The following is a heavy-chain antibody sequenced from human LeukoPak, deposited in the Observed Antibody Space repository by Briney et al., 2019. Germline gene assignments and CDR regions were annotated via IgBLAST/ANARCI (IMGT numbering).Heavy chain of an antibody. CDR2: IYWNDNK. J-gene: IGHJ4*02. Sequence: SGPTLVNPTQTLTLTCTFSGFSLSTSGVGVGWIRQPPGKALEWLALIYWNDNKHYSPSLKSRLTITKDTSKNQVVLTMTNMDPVDTATYYCAHAYIGIRPVRGVRSRTFDYWGQGTLVTVSS. D-gene: IGHD3-10*01. CDR3: AHAYIGIRPVRGVRSRTFDY. CDR1: GFSLSTSGVG. V-gene: IGHV2-5*01.